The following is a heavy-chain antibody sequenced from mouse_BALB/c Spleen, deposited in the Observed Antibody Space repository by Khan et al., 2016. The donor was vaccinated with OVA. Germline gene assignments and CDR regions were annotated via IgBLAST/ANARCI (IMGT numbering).Heavy chain of an antibody. J-gene: IGHJ3*01. V-gene: IGHV2-6-7*01. CDR3: ARELRLGGFAY. Sequence: VELVESGPGLVAPSQSLSITCTVSGFSLTDYGVNWVRQPPGKGLEWLGMIWGDGSTDYNSALKSRLSISRDNSKSQVFLKMNSLQTDDTARYXCARELRLGGFAYWGQGTLVTVSA. CDR2: IWGDGST. D-gene: IGHD1-2*01. CDR1: GFSLTDYG.